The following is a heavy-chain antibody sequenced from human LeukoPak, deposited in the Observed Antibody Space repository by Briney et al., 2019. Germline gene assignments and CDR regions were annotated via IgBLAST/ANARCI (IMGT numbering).Heavy chain of an antibody. Sequence: SETLSLTCAVYGGSFSGYYWSWIRQPPGKGLEWIGEINHSGSTNYNPSLKSRVTISVDTSKNQFSLNMSSVTAADTAVYYCARTIDSGSSRYAFDIWGQGTMVTVSS. D-gene: IGHD1-26*01. CDR3: ARTIDSGSSRYAFDI. CDR2: INHSGST. J-gene: IGHJ3*02. CDR1: GGSFSGYY. V-gene: IGHV4-34*01.